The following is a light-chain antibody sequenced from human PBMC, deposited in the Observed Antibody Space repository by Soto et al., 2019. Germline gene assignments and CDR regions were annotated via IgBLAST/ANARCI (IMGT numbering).Light chain of an antibody. V-gene: IGKV2-30*02. J-gene: IGKJ2*01. CDR1: QSLVHSDGNTY. CDR3: MQGKHWPPFT. Sequence: DVVMTQSPLSLPVTLGQPASISCRSSQSLVHSDGNTYLNWFQQRPGQSPRRLIFLVSNRDSGVPDRLSGSRSGTDFTLKISRVEAEDVGVYYCMQGKHWPPFTFGQGNKLEI. CDR2: LVS.